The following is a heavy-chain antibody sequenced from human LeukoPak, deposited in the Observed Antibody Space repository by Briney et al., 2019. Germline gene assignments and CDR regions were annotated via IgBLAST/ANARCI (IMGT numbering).Heavy chain of an antibody. CDR3: AREGWRFEDAFDI. Sequence: SETLSLTCTVSGGSISSYYWSWIRQPPGKGLEWIGYIYYSGSTNYNPSLKSRVTISVDTSKNQFSLKLSSVTAADTAVYYCAREGWRFEDAFDIWGQGTMVTVSS. V-gene: IGHV4-59*01. CDR2: IYYSGST. CDR1: GGSISSYY. J-gene: IGHJ3*02. D-gene: IGHD3-10*01.